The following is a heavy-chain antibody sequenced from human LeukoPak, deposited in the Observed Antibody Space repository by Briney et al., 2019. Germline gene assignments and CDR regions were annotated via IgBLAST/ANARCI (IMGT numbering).Heavy chain of an antibody. Sequence: KPSETLSLTCAVYGGSFSGYQWSWIRQSPGKGLEWIGEINHDESTNYNPSLKSRLTISVDTSKNQFSLKLSSVTAADTAVYYCARIMIVERDWGQGTLVTVSS. D-gene: IGHD3-22*01. J-gene: IGHJ4*02. V-gene: IGHV4-34*01. CDR1: GGSFSGYQ. CDR3: ARIMIVERD. CDR2: INHDEST.